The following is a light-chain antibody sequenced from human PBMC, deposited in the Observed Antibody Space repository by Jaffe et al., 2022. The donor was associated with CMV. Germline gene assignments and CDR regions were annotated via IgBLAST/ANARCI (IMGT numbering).Light chain of an antibody. Sequence: DIQMTQSPSSLSASLGDRVTITCRSSQTISSYLNWYQQRPGKAPKLLIYAASSLQSGVPSRFSGSGFGTEFTLTISSLQPEDFATYYCQQSYSTLWTFGQGTKVEMK. J-gene: IGKJ1*01. CDR2: AAS. CDR3: QQSYSTLWT. CDR1: QTISSY. V-gene: IGKV1-39*01.